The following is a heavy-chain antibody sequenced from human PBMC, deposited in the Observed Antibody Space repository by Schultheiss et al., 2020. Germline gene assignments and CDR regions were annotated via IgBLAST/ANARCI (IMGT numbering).Heavy chain of an antibody. J-gene: IGHJ4*02. CDR2: IYYSGST. D-gene: IGHD6-19*01. V-gene: IGHV4-61*05. Sequence: SETLSLTCTVSGGSISSSSYYWGWIRQPPGKGLEWIGYIYYSGSTNYNPSLKSRVTISVDTSKNQFSLKLSSVTAADTAVYYCASPTWGIAVAATSEGCWGQGTLVTVSS. CDR1: GGSISSSSYY. CDR3: ASPTWGIAVAATSEGC.